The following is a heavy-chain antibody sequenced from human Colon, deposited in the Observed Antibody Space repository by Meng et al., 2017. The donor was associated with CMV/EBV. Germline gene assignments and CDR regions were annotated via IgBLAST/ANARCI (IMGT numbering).Heavy chain of an antibody. CDR1: GLTFSAYA. J-gene: IGHJ6*02. D-gene: IGHD6-6*01. Sequence: GESLKISCGASGLTFSAYAMNWVRQAPGKGLEWVSYISSGSSTIYYADSVKGRFTVSIDNAKNSLYLQMNSLRAEDTAVYFCARDPAHSSSSIDYSYGMDVWGPGTTVTVSS. V-gene: IGHV3-48*04. CDR3: ARDPAHSSSSIDYSYGMDV. CDR2: ISSGSSTI.